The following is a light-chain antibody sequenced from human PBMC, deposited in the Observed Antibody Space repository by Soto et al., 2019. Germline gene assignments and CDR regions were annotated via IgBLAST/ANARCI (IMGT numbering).Light chain of an antibody. Sequence: DIQMTQSPATLSASVGDRVTITCRASQSISSWLAWYQQKPGKAPKLLIYDASSLESGVPSRFSGSGSGTEFTLTISSLQPEDFANYYCQQYNSYSPWTFGQGTKVDI. CDR3: QQYNSYSPWT. J-gene: IGKJ1*01. CDR2: DAS. CDR1: QSISSW. V-gene: IGKV1-5*01.